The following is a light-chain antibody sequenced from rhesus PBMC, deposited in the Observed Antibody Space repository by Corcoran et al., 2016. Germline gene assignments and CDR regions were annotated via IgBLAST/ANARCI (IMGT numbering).Light chain of an antibody. CDR3: LQYSSSPYS. V-gene: IGKV1-22*01. CDR1: QGISSW. CDR2: TAS. Sequence: DIQMTQSPSSLSASVGDTVTITCQASQGISSWFAWYQQKPGKAPKLLMYTASNLQSGVPSRFRGSGSVTDFTLTISSLQPEDFATYYCLQYSSSPYSFGQGTKVEIK. J-gene: IGKJ2*01.